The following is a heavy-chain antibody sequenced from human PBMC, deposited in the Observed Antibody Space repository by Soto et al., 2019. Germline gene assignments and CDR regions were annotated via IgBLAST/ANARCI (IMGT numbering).Heavy chain of an antibody. CDR2: ISAYNGNT. Sequence: VASVKVSCKASGYTFTSYGISWVRQAPGQGLEWMGWISAYNGNTDYAQKLQGRVTMTTDTSTSTAYMELRSLRSDDTAVYYCARSRRSSSWYGDYFDYWGQGTLVTVSS. CDR3: ARSRRSSSWYGDYFDY. V-gene: IGHV1-18*01. CDR1: GYTFTSYG. D-gene: IGHD6-13*01. J-gene: IGHJ4*02.